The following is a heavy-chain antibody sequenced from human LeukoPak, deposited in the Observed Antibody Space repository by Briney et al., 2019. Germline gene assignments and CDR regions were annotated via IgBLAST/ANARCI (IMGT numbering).Heavy chain of an antibody. D-gene: IGHD3-16*01. CDR3: ARGVVSGRFGDYYYYMDV. CDR2: VNDRGST. J-gene: IGHJ6*03. CDR1: GGSFSGHY. V-gene: IGHV4-34*01. Sequence: PSETLSLTCAVYGGSFSGHYWTWIRQPPGEGLQWIGEVNDRGSTNYNPSLKSRLTISEDKSKKQFSLRLPSVTAADTAVYYCARGVVSGRFGDYYYYMDVWGKGTTVTVSS.